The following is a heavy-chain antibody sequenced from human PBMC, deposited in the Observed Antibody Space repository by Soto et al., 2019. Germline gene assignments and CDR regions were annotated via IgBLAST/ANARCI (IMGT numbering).Heavy chain of an antibody. CDR2: IIPIFGTA. Sequence: SVKVSCKASGGTFSSYAISWVRQAPGQGLEWMGGIIPIFGTANYAQKFQGRVSITADESTSTAYMELGSLRSEGTAVYYCAIIPWVVPAAWDYYGMDVWGQGTTVTVSS. CDR1: GGTFSSYA. CDR3: AIIPWVVPAAWDYYGMDV. D-gene: IGHD2-2*01. V-gene: IGHV1-69*13. J-gene: IGHJ6*02.